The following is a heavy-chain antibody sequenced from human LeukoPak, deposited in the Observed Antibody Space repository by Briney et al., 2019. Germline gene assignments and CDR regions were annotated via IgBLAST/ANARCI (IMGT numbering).Heavy chain of an antibody. CDR3: ARDRYSSSPRGLNDY. D-gene: IGHD6-13*01. Sequence: GGSLRLSCAASGFTFSSYAMSWVRQAPGKGLEWVSGISGSGGSTYYADSVKGRFTISRDNSKNTLYLQMNSLRAEDTAVYYCARDRYSSSPRGLNDYWGQGTLVTVSS. CDR2: ISGSGGST. V-gene: IGHV3-23*01. J-gene: IGHJ4*02. CDR1: GFTFSSYA.